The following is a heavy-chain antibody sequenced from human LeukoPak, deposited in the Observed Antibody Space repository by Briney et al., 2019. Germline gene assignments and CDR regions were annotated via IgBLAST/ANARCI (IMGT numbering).Heavy chain of an antibody. CDR1: GFTFSSYG. Sequence: GGSLRLSCAASGFTFSSYGMHWVRQAPGKGLEWMAVISYDGSNKYYADSVKGRFTISRDNSKNTLYLQMNSLRAEDTAVYYCAKDAGYNWQVDYWGQGTLVTVSS. J-gene: IGHJ4*02. V-gene: IGHV3-30*18. CDR3: AKDAGYNWQVDY. CDR2: ISYDGSNK. D-gene: IGHD1-20*01.